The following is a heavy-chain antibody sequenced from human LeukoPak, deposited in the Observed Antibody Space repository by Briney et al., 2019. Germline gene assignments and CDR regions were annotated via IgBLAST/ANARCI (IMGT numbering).Heavy chain of an antibody. V-gene: IGHV3-23*01. Sequence: GGSLRLSCAASGFTFSSYGMSWVRQAPGKGLEWVSAISGSGGSTYYADSVKGRFTISRDNSKNTLYLQMSSLRAEDTAVYYCAKDYYDSSGYFRVPHVSDYRGQGTLVTVSS. CDR2: ISGSGGST. CDR1: GFTFSSYG. D-gene: IGHD3-22*01. J-gene: IGHJ4*02. CDR3: AKDYYDSSGYFRVPHVSDY.